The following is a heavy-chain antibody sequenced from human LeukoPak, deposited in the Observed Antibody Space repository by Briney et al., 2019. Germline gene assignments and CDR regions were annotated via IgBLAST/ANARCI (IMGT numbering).Heavy chain of an antibody. Sequence: ASVKVSCKASGYTFTSYGISWVRQAPGQGLEWMGWISAYNGNTNCAQKLQGRVTMTTDTSTSTAYMELRSLRSDDTAVYYCARGHYGDYVLRWFDPWGQGTLVTVSS. V-gene: IGHV1-18*01. CDR1: GYTFTSYG. D-gene: IGHD4-17*01. CDR3: ARGHYGDYVLRWFDP. J-gene: IGHJ5*02. CDR2: ISAYNGNT.